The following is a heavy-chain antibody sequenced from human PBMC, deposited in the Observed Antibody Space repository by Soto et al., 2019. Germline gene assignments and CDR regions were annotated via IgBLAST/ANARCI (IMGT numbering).Heavy chain of an antibody. J-gene: IGHJ6*02. D-gene: IGHD6-13*01. CDR2: IYHSGST. CDR3: ARDDSSWYGGPYYYYGMDV. CDR1: GGSISSSNW. V-gene: IGHV4-4*02. Sequence: SETLSLTCAVSGGSISSSNWWSWVRQPPGKGLEWIGEIYHSGSTNYNPSLKSRVTISVDKSKNQFSLKLSSVTAADTAVYYCARDDSSWYGGPYYYYGMDVWGQGTTVTVSS.